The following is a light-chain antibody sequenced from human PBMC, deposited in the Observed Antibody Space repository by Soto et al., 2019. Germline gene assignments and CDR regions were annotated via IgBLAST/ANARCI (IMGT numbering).Light chain of an antibody. J-gene: IGKJ2*01. CDR3: QQYHNWPPQYT. Sequence: EIVMTQSPASLSVSPGEGATLSCRASQTVASNLAWYQQKPGQAPRLLIHGASTRATGAPARFSGSGSGTDFTLTISSLQSEDFGVYYCQQYHNWPPQYTFGQGTKLQIK. CDR1: QTVASN. V-gene: IGKV3-15*01. CDR2: GAS.